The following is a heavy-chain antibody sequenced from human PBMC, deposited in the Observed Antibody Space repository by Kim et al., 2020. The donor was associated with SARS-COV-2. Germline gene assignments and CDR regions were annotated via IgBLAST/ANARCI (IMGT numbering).Heavy chain of an antibody. CDR2: VTWNSGTI. Sequence: GGSLRLSCAASGFTFDDYAMHWVRQAPGKGLEWVSGVTWNSGTIGYADSVKGRFIISRDNAQNSLYLQMNSLRAEDTALYYCAKEGGLRDYYYYVMDVWG. J-gene: IGHJ6*01. CDR1: GFTFDDYA. V-gene: IGHV3-9*01. CDR3: AKEGGLRDYYYYVMDV. D-gene: IGHD4-17*01.